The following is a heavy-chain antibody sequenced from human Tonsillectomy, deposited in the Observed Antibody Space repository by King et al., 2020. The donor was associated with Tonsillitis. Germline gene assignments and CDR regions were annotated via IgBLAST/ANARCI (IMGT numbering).Heavy chain of an antibody. CDR3: ARDKVWIGYYCAYGMDV. D-gene: IGHD3-3*01. CDR2: IYYSGST. CDR1: GGSISSYY. J-gene: IGHJ6*02. V-gene: IGHV4-59*01. Sequence: QLQESGPGLVKPSETLSLTCTVSGGSISSYYWSWIRQPPGKGLEWIVYIYYSGSTNYNPSLKCRVTITVDTSKNQFSLKLVSVTAADTAGYYWARDKVWIGYYCAYGMDVWGQATTFTVSS.